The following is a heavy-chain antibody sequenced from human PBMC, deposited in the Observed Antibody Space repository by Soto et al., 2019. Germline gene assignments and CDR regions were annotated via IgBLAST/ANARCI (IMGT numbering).Heavy chain of an antibody. J-gene: IGHJ6*03. CDR1: GFTFSSYA. CDR2: ISGSGGST. CDR3: AKRRGSGRGDYYYMDV. Sequence: GGSLRLSCAASGFTFSSYAMSWVRQAPGKGLEWVSAISGSGGSTYYADSVKGRFTISRDNSKNTLYLQMNSLRAEDTAVYYCAKRRGSGRGDYYYMDVWGKGTTVTVSS. V-gene: IGHV3-23*01. D-gene: IGHD3-10*01.